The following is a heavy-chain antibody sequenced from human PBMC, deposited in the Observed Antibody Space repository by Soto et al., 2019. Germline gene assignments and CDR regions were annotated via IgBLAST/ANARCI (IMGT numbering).Heavy chain of an antibody. Sequence: SLRLSCAVSGFTFSSYAMHWVRQAPGKGLEWVAVISYDGSNKYYADSVKGRFTISRDNSKNTLYLQMNSLRAEDTAVYYCARESVDIVVVVAASYYYYYGMDVWGQGTTVTVSS. D-gene: IGHD2-15*01. V-gene: IGHV3-30-3*01. CDR1: GFTFSSYA. CDR3: ARESVDIVVVVAASYYYYYGMDV. CDR2: ISYDGSNK. J-gene: IGHJ6*02.